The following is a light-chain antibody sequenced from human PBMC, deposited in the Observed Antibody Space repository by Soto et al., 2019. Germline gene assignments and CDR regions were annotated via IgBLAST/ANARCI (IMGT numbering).Light chain of an antibody. CDR2: GAS. V-gene: IGKV3-20*01. CDR1: QSVSSSY. Sequence: EIVLTQSPGTLSFSPGVRATLSCRASQSVSSSYFAWYQQKPGQAPRLLIYGASNRATGIPDRFSGSGSGTDFTLTISRLEPEDFAVYYCHQYGSSPQTFGQGTKVEIK. J-gene: IGKJ1*01. CDR3: HQYGSSPQT.